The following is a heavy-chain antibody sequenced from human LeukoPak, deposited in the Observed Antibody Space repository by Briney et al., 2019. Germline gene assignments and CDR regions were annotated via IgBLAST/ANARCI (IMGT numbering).Heavy chain of an antibody. CDR3: ARVSNFWSGPDY. D-gene: IGHD3-3*01. J-gene: IGHJ4*02. CDR2: ISYDGSNK. CDR1: GFTFSSYG. V-gene: IGHV3-30*19. Sequence: PGGSLRLSCAASGFTFSSYGMHWVRQAPGKGLEWVAVISYDGSNKYYADSVKGRFTISRDNSKNTLYLQMNSLRAEDTAVYYCARVSNFWSGPDYWGQGTLVTVSS.